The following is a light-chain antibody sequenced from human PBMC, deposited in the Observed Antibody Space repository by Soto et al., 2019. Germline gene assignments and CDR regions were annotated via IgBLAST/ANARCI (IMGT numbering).Light chain of an antibody. J-gene: IGKJ1*01. CDR3: QQYNSYPWT. CDR1: HSISVW. V-gene: IGKV1-5*03. Sequence: DVQMTQSPSTLSASVGDRATITCRASHSISVWLAWYQQNPGKAPNLLIYKASSLQSGVPSRFSGRGSGTEFSLTITSLQPADFATYYCQQYNSYPWTFGQGTKVDIK. CDR2: KAS.